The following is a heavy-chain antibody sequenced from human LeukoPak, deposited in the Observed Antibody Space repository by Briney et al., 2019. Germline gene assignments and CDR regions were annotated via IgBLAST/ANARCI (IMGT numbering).Heavy chain of an antibody. V-gene: IGHV1-2*02. CDR3: AREDDYYFN. J-gene: IGHJ4*02. CDR2: INPKSGDT. Sequence: ASVMFSCKPSGYTFTDYYMHWVRQAPGQGLEWMGWINPKSGDTRYAQKFQGRVAMTRATSIGTAYMELTRLTSDDTAVYFCAREDDYYFNWGQGALVTVSS. CDR1: GYTFTDYY. D-gene: IGHD5-24*01.